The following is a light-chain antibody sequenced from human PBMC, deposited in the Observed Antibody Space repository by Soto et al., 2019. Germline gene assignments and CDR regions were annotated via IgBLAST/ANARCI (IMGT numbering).Light chain of an antibody. CDR2: EVS. J-gene: IGLJ1*01. V-gene: IGLV2-11*01. CDR3: CSFAGSFYV. CDR1: SRDVDAYDF. Sequence: QSALTQPRSVSGSPGQSVAISRTGTSRDVDAYDFVSWYQHHPGKAPKLIISEVSKRPSGVSHRFSGSKSGNTASLTISGLQAEDEADYFCCSFAGSFYVFGNGTKVTVL.